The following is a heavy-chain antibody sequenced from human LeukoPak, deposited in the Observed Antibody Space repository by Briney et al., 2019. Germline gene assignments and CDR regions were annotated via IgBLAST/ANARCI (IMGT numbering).Heavy chain of an antibody. V-gene: IGHV4-31*03. CDR3: ARDELEYSGYDSYYFDY. D-gene: IGHD5-12*01. Sequence: SETLSLTCTVSGGSISSGGYYWSWIRQHPGKGLEWIGYIYYSGSTYYNPSLKSRVTISVDTSKNQFSLKLSSVTAADTAVYYCARDELEYSGYDSYYFDYWGQGTLVTVSS. CDR1: GGSISSGGYY. J-gene: IGHJ4*02. CDR2: IYYSGST.